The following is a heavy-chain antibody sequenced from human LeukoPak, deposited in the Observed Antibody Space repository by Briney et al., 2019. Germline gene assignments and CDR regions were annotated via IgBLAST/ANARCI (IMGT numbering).Heavy chain of an antibody. J-gene: IGHJ3*02. Sequence: GASVKISCKASGYTFSRYGMNWVRQDPGQGLEWMGWINSKTGNPTYAQGFSGRFVFSLDTSVTTAYLQISSLKDDDTAVYYCARSGFWTGHPAFDIWGQRKMVSASS. V-gene: IGHV7-4-1*02. CDR3: ARSGFWTGHPAFDI. CDR1: GYTFSRYG. CDR2: INSKTGNP. D-gene: IGHD3/OR15-3a*01.